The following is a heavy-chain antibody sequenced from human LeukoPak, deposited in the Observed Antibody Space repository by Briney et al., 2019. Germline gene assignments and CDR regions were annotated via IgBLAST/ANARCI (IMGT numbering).Heavy chain of an antibody. CDR1: GGSVSRFF. Sequence: SETLSHTRTLSGGSVSRFFRSLIRPIPGEGLGLVGYIFYGGMTNYKPSLQSRVTMSLHKSKNPVSLRLTSVTPPDTAVYYFASERTQNAWFDSWGQGTLVTVSS. CDR2: IFYGGMT. D-gene: IGHD3/OR15-3a*01. J-gene: IGHJ5*01. V-gene: IGHV4-59*02. CDR3: ASERTQNAWFDS.